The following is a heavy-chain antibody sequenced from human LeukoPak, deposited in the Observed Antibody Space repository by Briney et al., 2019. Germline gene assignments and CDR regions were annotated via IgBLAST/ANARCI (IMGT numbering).Heavy chain of an antibody. J-gene: IGHJ4*02. Sequence: GGSLRLSCVVSGFTFRGEDMHWVRQAPGKGLEWVAVIWHDGSIESYGDSVKGRFTVSRDKSMTILYLEMNSLRAEDTAVYYCARSGYCSGGSCYSDHDFDYWGQGTLVTVSS. CDR2: IWHDGSIE. CDR1: GFTFRGED. D-gene: IGHD2-15*01. CDR3: ARSGYCSGGSCYSDHDFDY. V-gene: IGHV3-33*01.